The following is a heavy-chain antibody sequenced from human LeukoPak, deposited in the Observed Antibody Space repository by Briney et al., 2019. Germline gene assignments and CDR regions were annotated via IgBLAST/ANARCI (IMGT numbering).Heavy chain of an antibody. Sequence: GGSLRLSCTASGFTFGDYAMSWIRQAPGKGLEWVGFIRSKAYGETADYAASVQGRFTISRDDSKAIAYLQMNSLKTEDTAVYHCTRDRGAYNLYDYWGQGTLVTVSS. D-gene: IGHD1-1*01. CDR2: IRSKAYGETA. CDR3: TRDRGAYNLYDY. V-gene: IGHV3-49*03. CDR1: GFTFGDYA. J-gene: IGHJ4*02.